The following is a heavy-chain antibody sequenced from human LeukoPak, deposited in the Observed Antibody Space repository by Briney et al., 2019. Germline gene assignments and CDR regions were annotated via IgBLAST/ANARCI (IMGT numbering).Heavy chain of an antibody. Sequence: GGSLRLSCAASGFTFSSYAMSWVRQAPGKGLEWVSAISGSGGSTYYADSVKGRSTISRDNSKNTLYLQMNSLRAEDTAVYYCAKTTSGRWLQLWGQGTLVTVSS. V-gene: IGHV3-23*01. J-gene: IGHJ4*02. CDR3: AKTTSGRWLQL. D-gene: IGHD5-24*01. CDR2: ISGSGGST. CDR1: GFTFSSYA.